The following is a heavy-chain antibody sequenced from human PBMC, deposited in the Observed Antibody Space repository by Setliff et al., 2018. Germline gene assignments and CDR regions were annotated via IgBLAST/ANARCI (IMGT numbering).Heavy chain of an antibody. CDR3: ARGAAAGYYFDY. V-gene: IGHV1-18*01. CDR1: GYTFTSYD. CDR2: ISAYDGNT. D-gene: IGHD6-13*01. Sequence: ASVKVSCKSSGYTFTSYDISWVRQAPGQGLEWMGWISAYDGNTHYAQNLQGRVTMTTDTSTSTAYMELRSLRSDDTAVYYCARGAAAGYYFDYWGQGTLVTVSS. J-gene: IGHJ4*02.